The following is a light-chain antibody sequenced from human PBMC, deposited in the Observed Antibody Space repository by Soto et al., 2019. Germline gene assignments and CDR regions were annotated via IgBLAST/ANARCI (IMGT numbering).Light chain of an antibody. CDR2: DAS. CDR1: QSVNSW. CDR3: QHLNGYPIT. Sequence: DIQMTQSPSTLSAFVGDRVTITCRASQSVNSWLAWYQQRPGKAPKLLIYDASTLESGVPSRFSGSGSGTDFTLTISSLQPEDFATYYCQHLNGYPITFGQGTRLEIK. J-gene: IGKJ5*01. V-gene: IGKV1-5*01.